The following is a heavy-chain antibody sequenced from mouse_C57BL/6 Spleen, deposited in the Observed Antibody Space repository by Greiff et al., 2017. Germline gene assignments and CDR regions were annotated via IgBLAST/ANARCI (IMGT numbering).Heavy chain of an antibody. CDR2: IYPGDGDT. CDR3: ARTNDYSWFAY. J-gene: IGHJ3*01. V-gene: IGHV1-80*01. Sequence: VQLQESGAELVKPGASVKISCKASGYAFSSYWMNWVKQRPGTGLEWIGQIYPGDGDTNYNGKFKGKATLTADKSSSTAYMQLSRLTSEDSAVYFCARTNDYSWFAYWGQGTLVTVSA. D-gene: IGHD2-4*01. CDR1: GYAFSSYW.